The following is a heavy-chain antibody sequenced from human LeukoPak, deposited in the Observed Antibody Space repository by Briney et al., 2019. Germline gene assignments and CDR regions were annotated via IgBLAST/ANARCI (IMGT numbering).Heavy chain of an antibody. CDR3: VRDLGGRSGH. V-gene: IGHV3-21*01. D-gene: IGHD1-26*01. CDR2: ISTSSTYI. Sequence: PGGSLRLSCAASGFTFSSYSMNWVRQAPGKGLEWVSSISTSSTYIYYADSVKGRFTISRDNAKNTLYLQMNSLTAEDTAVYYCVRDLGGRSGHWGQGTLVTVSS. CDR1: GFTFSSYS. J-gene: IGHJ4*02.